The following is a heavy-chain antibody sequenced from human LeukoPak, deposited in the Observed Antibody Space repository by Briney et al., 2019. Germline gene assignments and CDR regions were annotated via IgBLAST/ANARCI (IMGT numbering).Heavy chain of an antibody. CDR3: ASLSGSYKGLISDY. CDR1: GYTFTSYG. CDR2: ISAYNGNT. V-gene: IGHV1-18*01. D-gene: IGHD1-26*01. Sequence: ASVKVSCKASGYTFTSYGISWVRQAPGQGLEWMGWISAYNGNTNYAQKLQGRVTMTTDTSTSTAYMELSSLRSEDTAVYYCASLSGSYKGLISDYWGQGTLVTVSS. J-gene: IGHJ4*02.